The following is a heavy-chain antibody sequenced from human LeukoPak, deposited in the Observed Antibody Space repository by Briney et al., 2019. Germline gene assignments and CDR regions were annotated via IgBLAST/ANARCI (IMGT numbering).Heavy chain of an antibody. V-gene: IGHV3-23*01. CDR2: ISGSGGST. CDR1: GFTFSSYA. D-gene: IGHD2-2*01. Sequence: PGGSLRLSCAASGFTFSSYAMSWVRQAPGKGLEWVSAISGSGGSTYYADSVKGRFTISRDNSKNTLYLQMDSLRAEDTAVYYLAKGRISSCCLTFDYWGQETLVTVPS. J-gene: IGHJ4*02. CDR3: AKGRISSCCLTFDY.